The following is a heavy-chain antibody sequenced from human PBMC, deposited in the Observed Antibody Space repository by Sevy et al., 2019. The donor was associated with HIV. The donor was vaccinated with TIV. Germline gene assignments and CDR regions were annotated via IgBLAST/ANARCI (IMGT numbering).Heavy chain of an antibody. CDR1: GFTFSSYG. CDR2: ISYDRSNK. J-gene: IGHJ4*02. Sequence: GGSLRLSCAASGFTFSSYGMHGVRQAPCKGLEWVAVISYDRSNKYYADSVKGRFTISRDNSKNTLYLQMNSLRAEDTAVYYCAKDWTYSSSWLRTDVDYWGQGTLVTVSS. D-gene: IGHD6-13*01. CDR3: AKDWTYSSSWLRTDVDY. V-gene: IGHV3-30*18.